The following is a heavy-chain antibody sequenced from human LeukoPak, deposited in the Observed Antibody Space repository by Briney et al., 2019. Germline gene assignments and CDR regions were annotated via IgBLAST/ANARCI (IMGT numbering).Heavy chain of an antibody. J-gene: IGHJ4*02. CDR1: GFSFTDAW. CDR2: IKSKTVGGTT. CDR3: TTDGAIAVAGTGGY. D-gene: IGHD6-19*01. Sequence: PGGSLRLSCAASGFSFTDAWMGWVRQAPGKGLEWDGLIKSKTVGGTTDYAAAVKGRFTISRDDSKNTLYLQMNSLKSEDTAIYYCTTDGAIAVAGTGGYWGQGTLVTVSS. V-gene: IGHV3-15*01.